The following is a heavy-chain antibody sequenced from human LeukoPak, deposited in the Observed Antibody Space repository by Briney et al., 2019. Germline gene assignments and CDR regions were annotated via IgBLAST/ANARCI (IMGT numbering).Heavy chain of an antibody. Sequence: SETLSLTCIVSGGSISSGDYYWSWISQPPGKGLEWIAYMYYSGSNYYNPSLKRRVTMSADTSKNQLSLKLSSVTAADTAVYYCARPYYYDSRIDPWGQGILVTVSS. CDR3: ARPYYYDSRIDP. V-gene: IGHV4-30-4*01. CDR1: GGSISSGDYY. D-gene: IGHD3-22*01. CDR2: MYYSGSN. J-gene: IGHJ5*02.